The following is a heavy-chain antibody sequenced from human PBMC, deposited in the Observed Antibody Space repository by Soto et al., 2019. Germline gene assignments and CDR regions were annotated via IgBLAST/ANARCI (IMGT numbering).Heavy chain of an antibody. CDR3: VRDGNHYDSSGPCFDY. CDR2: ISYDGSNK. D-gene: IGHD3-22*01. CDR1: GFTFSSYA. J-gene: IGHJ4*02. Sequence: QVQLVESGGGVVQPGRSLRLSCAASGFTFSSYAMHWVRQAPGKGLEWVAVISYDGSNKYYADSVKGRFTISRDNSNNTLYLQMNSLRTEDTAVHYCVRDGNHYDSSGPCFDYWGQGTLVTVSS. V-gene: IGHV3-30-3*01.